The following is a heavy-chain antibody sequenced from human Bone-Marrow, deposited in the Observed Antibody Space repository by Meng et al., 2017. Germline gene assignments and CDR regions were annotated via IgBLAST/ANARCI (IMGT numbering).Heavy chain of an antibody. D-gene: IGHD2-15*01. CDR3: ARRSFGGYCSGGSCYGEFDY. V-gene: IGHV1-69*01. CDR2: IIPIFGTA. Sequence: GKRGQMWAWVRKPGSSVNVSCKASGGTFSSYAISWVRQAPGQGLEWMGGIIPIFGTANYAQKFQGRVTITADESTSTAYMELSSLRSEDTAVYYCARRSFGGYCSGGSCYGEFDYWGQGTLVTVSS. J-gene: IGHJ4*02. CDR1: GGTFSSYA.